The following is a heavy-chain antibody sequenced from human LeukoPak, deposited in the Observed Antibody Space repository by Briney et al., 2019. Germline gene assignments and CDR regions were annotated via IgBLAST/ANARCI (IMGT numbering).Heavy chain of an antibody. CDR3: ARVLGAHRYGSIDH. D-gene: IGHD5-18*01. CDR2: INPSSGST. V-gene: IGHV1-46*01. CDR1: GYTFTTYY. J-gene: IGHJ4*02. Sequence: ASVKVSCKASGYTFTTYYMHCVRQAPGQGLEWMGIINPSSGSTSYAQKFQGRVTMTRDTSTSTVYMELSSLRSEDTAIYYCARVLGAHRYGSIDHWGQGTLVTVSS.